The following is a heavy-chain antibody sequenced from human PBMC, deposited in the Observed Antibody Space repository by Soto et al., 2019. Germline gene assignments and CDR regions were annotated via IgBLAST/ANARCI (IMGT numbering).Heavy chain of an antibody. J-gene: IGHJ6*02. D-gene: IGHD6-6*01. CDR3: ARGPRKQLVGERGYYYYYGMDV. Sequence: GSLRLSCAASGFTFSSYSMNWVRQAPGKGLEWVSSISSSSSYIYYADSVKGRFTISRDNAKSSLYLQMNSLRAEDTAVYYCARGPRKQLVGERGYYYYYGMDVWGQGTTVTVSS. CDR1: GFTFSSYS. CDR2: ISSSSSYI. V-gene: IGHV3-21*01.